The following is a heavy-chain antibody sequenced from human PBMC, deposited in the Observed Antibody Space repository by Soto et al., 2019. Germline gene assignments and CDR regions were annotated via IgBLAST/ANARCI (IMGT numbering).Heavy chain of an antibody. V-gene: IGHV3-23*01. D-gene: IGHD6-19*01. CDR2: ISGSVGST. J-gene: IGHJ4*02. Sequence: EVQLLASGGGLVQPGGSLRLSCAASGFTFSSYAMSWVRQAPGKGLAWVSAISGSVGSTYYADSVKGRFTISRDNSKNTLYLQMNSLRAEDTAVDYCAKESVSVWYSRLDYCGQGTLVTVAS. CDR1: GFTFSSYA. CDR3: AKESVSVWYSRLDY.